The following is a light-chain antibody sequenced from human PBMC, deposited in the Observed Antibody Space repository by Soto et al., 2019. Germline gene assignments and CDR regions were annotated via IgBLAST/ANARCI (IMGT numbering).Light chain of an antibody. CDR1: QSVSSNY. Sequence: EIVLTQSPGTLSLSPGERATLSCRASQSVSSNYLAWYQQKPGQAPRLLIYGASSRATGIPDRFSGSGSGTDFTLTIRRMETEDFAVYYCQQYGSSPETFGQGTKVDIK. CDR2: GAS. J-gene: IGKJ1*01. V-gene: IGKV3-20*01. CDR3: QQYGSSPET.